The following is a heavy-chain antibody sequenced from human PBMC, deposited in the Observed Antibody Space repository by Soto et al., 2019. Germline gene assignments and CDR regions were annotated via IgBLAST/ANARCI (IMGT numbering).Heavy chain of an antibody. CDR3: VRDASGWLNWFDP. D-gene: IGHD6-19*01. CDR1: GFTFSSYN. V-gene: IGHV3-48*02. J-gene: IGHJ5*02. CDR2: IASRTGTI. Sequence: EVQLVESGGGLVQPGWSLRLSCAASGFTFSSYNMNWVRQAPGKGLEWVSYIASRTGTIFYADSVKGRFTISRDNAKNSLYLQMNSLRDDDTAVYYCVRDASGWLNWFDPRGQGTLVTVSS.